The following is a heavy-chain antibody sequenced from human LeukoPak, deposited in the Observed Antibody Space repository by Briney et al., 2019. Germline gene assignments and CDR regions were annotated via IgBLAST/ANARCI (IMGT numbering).Heavy chain of an antibody. CDR2: IYYSGST. CDR3: ARDRGDYGDSLFDY. J-gene: IGHJ4*02. Sequence: KPSETLSLTCTVSGGSISSSSYYWGWIRQPPGKGLEWIGSIYYSGSTYYNPSLKSRVTISVDTSKNQFSLKLSSVTAADTAVYYCARDRGDYGDSLFDYWGQGTLVTVSS. V-gene: IGHV4-39*07. D-gene: IGHD4-17*01. CDR1: GGSISSSSYY.